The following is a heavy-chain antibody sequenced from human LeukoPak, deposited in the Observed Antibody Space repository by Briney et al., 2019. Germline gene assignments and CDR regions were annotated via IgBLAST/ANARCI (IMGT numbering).Heavy chain of an antibody. CDR3: ATYYDFWSGYVDY. CDR2: IYHSGST. J-gene: IGHJ4*02. Sequence: SETLSLTCTVSGYSISSGYYWGWIRQPPGKGLEWIGSIYHSGSTYYNPSLKSRVTISVDTSKNQFSLKLSSVTAADTAVYYCATYYDFWSGYVDYWGQGTLVTVSS. D-gene: IGHD3-3*01. V-gene: IGHV4-38-2*02. CDR1: GYSISSGYY.